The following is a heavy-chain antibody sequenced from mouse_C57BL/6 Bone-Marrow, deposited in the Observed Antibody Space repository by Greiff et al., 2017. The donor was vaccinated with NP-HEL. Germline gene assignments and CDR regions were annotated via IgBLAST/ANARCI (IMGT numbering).Heavy chain of an antibody. V-gene: IGHV1-55*01. D-gene: IGHD1-1*01. CDR3: ARGEITTVVLYYYAMDY. CDR1: GYTFTSYW. Sequence: QVQLQQPGAELVKPGASVKMSCKASGYTFTSYWITWVKQRPGQGLEWIGDIYPGSGSTNYNEKFKGKATLTVDTSSSTAYMQLSSLTSEDSAVYYCARGEITTVVLYYYAMDYWGQGTSVTVSS. CDR2: IYPGSGST. J-gene: IGHJ4*01.